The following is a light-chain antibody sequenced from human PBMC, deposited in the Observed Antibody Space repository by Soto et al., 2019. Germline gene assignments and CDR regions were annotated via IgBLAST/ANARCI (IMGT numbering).Light chain of an antibody. CDR2: GAS. J-gene: IGKJ5*01. CDR3: QQYGSSPFA. Sequence: EIVLTQSPGTLALSPGERATLSCRASQSVSSSYLAWYQHKPGQAPRLLIYGASIRATGIPDRFSGSGSGTDFTLTISRLEPEDFAVYYCQQYGSSPFAFGQGTRLESK. V-gene: IGKV3-20*01. CDR1: QSVSSSY.